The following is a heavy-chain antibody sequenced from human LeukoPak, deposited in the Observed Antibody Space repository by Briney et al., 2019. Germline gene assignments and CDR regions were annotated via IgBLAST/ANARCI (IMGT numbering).Heavy chain of an antibody. Sequence: PGGSLRLSCAASGFTFSSYAMSWVRQAPGKGLEWVSAISGSGGSTYYADSVKGRFTISRDNSKNTLYLQMNSLRAEGTAVYYCVKDGSRVDYYGSGSPGWYFDYWGQGTLVTVSS. CDR1: GFTFSSYA. D-gene: IGHD3-10*01. V-gene: IGHV3-23*01. CDR2: ISGSGGST. CDR3: VKDGSRVDYYGSGSPGWYFDY. J-gene: IGHJ4*02.